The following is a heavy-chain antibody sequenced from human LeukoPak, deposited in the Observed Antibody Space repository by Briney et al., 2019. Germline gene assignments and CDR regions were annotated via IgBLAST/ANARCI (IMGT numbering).Heavy chain of an antibody. Sequence: ESGPTLVNPTQTLTLTCTFSGFSLSTSGVGVGWFRQPPGKDPEWLALINWNDEKVYSPSLQSRLTITKDTSNNQVTLTLTNVDPVDTATYYCAHRRDTSYYRYRYWFAPWGQGTLVTVSS. D-gene: IGHD3-9*01. CDR2: INWNDEK. V-gene: IGHV2-5*01. CDR3: AHRRDTSYYRYRYWFAP. J-gene: IGHJ5*02. CDR1: GFSLSTSGVG.